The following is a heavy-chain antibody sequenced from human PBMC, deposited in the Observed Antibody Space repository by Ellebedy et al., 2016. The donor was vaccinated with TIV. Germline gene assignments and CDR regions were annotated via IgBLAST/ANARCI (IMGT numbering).Heavy chain of an antibody. CDR3: ARVVRGWFDP. CDR2: IFYTGST. Sequence: MPSETLSLTCSVSGGSISAYYWPWIRQPPGRGLEWIGYIFYTGSTDYNPSLKRRVSISVDTSKNQFSLKLRSVTAADTAMYYCARVVRGWFDPWGQGTLVTVSS. D-gene: IGHD2-21*01. V-gene: IGHV4-59*01. J-gene: IGHJ5*02. CDR1: GGSISAYY.